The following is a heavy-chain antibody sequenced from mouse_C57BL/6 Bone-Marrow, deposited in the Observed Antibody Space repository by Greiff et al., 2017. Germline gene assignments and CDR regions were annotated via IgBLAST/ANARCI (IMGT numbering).Heavy chain of an antibody. CDR1: GYSFTGYY. CDR3: ARDYHWYCDV. D-gene: IGHD2-4*01. V-gene: IGHV1-42*01. J-gene: IGHJ1*03. CDR2: INPSTGGT. Sequence: EVQLQQSGPELVKPGASVKISCKASGYSFTGYYMNWVKQSPEKSLEWIGEINPSTGGTNYNQKFKAKATMTVDKSSSTAYMQLKSLTSEDSAVYYCARDYHWYCDVWGTGTTVTVSA.